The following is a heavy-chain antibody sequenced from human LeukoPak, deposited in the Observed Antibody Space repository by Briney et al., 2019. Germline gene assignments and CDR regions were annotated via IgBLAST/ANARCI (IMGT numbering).Heavy chain of an antibody. Sequence: GGSLRLSCAASGFTFSDYYMSWIRQAPGKGLEWISYISGGGSTIYYADSVKGRFTISRDNAKDSLYLQMNSLRAEDTAVYYCARLHVKFYCSGGSCYPGHWGQGTLVTVSS. CDR2: ISGGGSTI. J-gene: IGHJ4*02. V-gene: IGHV3-11*01. CDR3: ARLHVKFYCSGGSCYPGH. CDR1: GFTFSDYY. D-gene: IGHD2-15*01.